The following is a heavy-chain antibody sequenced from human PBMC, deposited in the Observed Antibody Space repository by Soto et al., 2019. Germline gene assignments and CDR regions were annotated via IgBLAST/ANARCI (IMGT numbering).Heavy chain of an antibody. J-gene: IGHJ4*02. CDR3: ARDSKAVALAFDY. CDR1: GFTFSSYA. D-gene: IGHD2-21*01. Sequence: GGSLRLSCAASGFTFSSYAMHWVRQTPGKGLEWVAVISYDGSNKYYADSVKGRFTISRDNSKNTLYLQMNSLRAEDTAVYYCARDSKAVALAFDYWGQGTLVTVSS. V-gene: IGHV3-30-3*01. CDR2: ISYDGSNK.